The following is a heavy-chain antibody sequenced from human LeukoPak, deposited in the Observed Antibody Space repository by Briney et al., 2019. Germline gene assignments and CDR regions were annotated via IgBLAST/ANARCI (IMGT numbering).Heavy chain of an antibody. J-gene: IGHJ4*02. CDR1: GLTFSSHA. V-gene: IGHV3-23*01. D-gene: IGHD6-19*01. CDR3: AKEKSGWYYFDY. Sequence: PGGSLRLSCGASGLTFSSHAMSWVRQAPGKGLEWVSDISGSGGSTYYADSVKGRFTISRDNSKNTLYLQMNSLRAADTAVYYCAKEKSGWYYFDYWGQGTLVTVSS. CDR2: ISGSGGST.